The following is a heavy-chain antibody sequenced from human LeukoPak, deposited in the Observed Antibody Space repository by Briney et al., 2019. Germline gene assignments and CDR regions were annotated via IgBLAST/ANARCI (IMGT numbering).Heavy chain of an antibody. Sequence: EASVNVSCKASGYTLTSYGISWVRQAPGQGLEWMGWINPYNGNTNYAQKFQGRVTMTTDTSTSTAYMELRSLRSDDTAVFYCARGYYGSGSYLRREFDYWGQGTLVTVSS. V-gene: IGHV1-18*01. J-gene: IGHJ4*02. CDR3: ARGYYGSGSYLRREFDY. D-gene: IGHD3-10*01. CDR2: INPYNGNT. CDR1: GYTLTSYG.